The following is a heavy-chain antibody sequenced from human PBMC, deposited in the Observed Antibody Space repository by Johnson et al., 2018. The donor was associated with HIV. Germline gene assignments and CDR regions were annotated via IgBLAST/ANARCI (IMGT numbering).Heavy chain of an antibody. CDR3: AGTRGRVGAKPWGAFDI. D-gene: IGHD1-26*01. J-gene: IGHJ3*02. CDR1: GFSFSSYA. V-gene: IGHV3-30-3*01. Sequence: QVQLVESGGGVVQPGRSLRLSCVASGFSFSSYAMHWVRQAPGKGLEWVALISYDGGIKYDADSVKGRFTISRDNSKNTLSLQMNSLRPEDTAMYYCAGTRGRVGAKPWGAFDIWGQGTAVTVSS. CDR2: ISYDGGIK.